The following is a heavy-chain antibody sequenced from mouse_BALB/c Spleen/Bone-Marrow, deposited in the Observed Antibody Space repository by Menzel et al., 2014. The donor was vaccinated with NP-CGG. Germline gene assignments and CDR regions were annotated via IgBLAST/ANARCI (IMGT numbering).Heavy chain of an antibody. V-gene: IGHV1-9*01. CDR3: AREDIATVVEMDY. Sequence: QVQLKQSGAELMRPGASVKISCKATGYTFSSYWIEWVKQRPGHGLEWIGEILPGSGSTNYNEKFTGKATFTADTSSNTAYMQLSSLTSEDSAVYYCAREDIATVVEMDYWGQGTSVTVSS. CDR2: ILPGSGST. D-gene: IGHD1-1*01. J-gene: IGHJ4*01. CDR1: GYTFSSYW.